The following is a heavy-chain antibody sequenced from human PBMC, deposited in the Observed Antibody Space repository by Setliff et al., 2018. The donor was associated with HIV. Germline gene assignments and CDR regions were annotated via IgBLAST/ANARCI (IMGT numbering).Heavy chain of an antibody. Sequence: GESLKISCAASGFTFSSYGIHWVRQAPGKGLEWVAFIRYTGNDKSYADSVKGRFTISRDNSKNTLYLQMNSLRGEDTAVYHCAKDRDYGDNLLLLNWFDPWGQGTLVTVSS. D-gene: IGHD4-17*01. CDR3: AKDRDYGDNLLLLNWFDP. V-gene: IGHV3-30*02. J-gene: IGHJ5*02. CDR1: GFTFSSYG. CDR2: IRYTGNDK.